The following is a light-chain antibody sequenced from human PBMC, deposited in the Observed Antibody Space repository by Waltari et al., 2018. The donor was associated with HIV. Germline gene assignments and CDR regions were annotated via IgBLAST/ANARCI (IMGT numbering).Light chain of an antibody. V-gene: IGKV3-20*01. J-gene: IGKJ1*01. CDR1: QSVSSTS. CDR2: SAS. CDR3: QRYGRSRT. Sequence: IVLTQSPGTLSLSPGEKATLSCRPSQSVSSTSLAWYQQKPGQSPRLLIYSASTRDNGIPDRFSSSGSRTDFSLTISRLGPEDFAVYYCQRYGRSRTFGQGTKVEIK.